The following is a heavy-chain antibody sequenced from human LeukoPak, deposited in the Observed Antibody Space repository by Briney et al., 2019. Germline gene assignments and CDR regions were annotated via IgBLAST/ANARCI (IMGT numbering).Heavy chain of an antibody. J-gene: IGHJ3*02. V-gene: IGHV1-2*02. CDR2: INPNSGGT. D-gene: IGHD2-2*01. CDR3: ARGRVPAARGADAFDI. Sequence: GASVKVSCKASGYTFTGYYMHWVRQAPGQGLEWMGWINPNSGGTNYAQKFQGRVTMTRDTSVSTAYMELSRLRSDDTAVYYCARGRVPAARGADAFDIWGQGTMVTVSS. CDR1: GYTFTGYY.